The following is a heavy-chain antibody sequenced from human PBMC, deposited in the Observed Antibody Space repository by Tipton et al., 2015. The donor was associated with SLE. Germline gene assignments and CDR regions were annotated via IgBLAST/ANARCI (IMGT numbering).Heavy chain of an antibody. D-gene: IGHD2-15*01. CDR3: ARQVTNRWHVVWFDP. CDR1: GGSISSSSYY. J-gene: IGHJ5*02. CDR2: IFYSGSS. Sequence: TCTVSGGSISSSSYYWGWIRQPPGKGLEWIGSIFYSGSSYYNPSLKSRVTIYVDTSKNQFSLKLSSVTAADTAVYYCARQVTNRWHVVWFDPWGQGTLVTVSS. V-gene: IGHV4-39*01.